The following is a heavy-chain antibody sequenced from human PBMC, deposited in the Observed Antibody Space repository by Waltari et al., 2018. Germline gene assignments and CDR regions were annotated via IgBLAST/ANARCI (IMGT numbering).Heavy chain of an antibody. D-gene: IGHD3-10*01. CDR2: IIPIFVTS. Sequence: QVQLVQSGAGVKKPGASVKVSCKASGYTFTSYAMHWVRQAPGQGLEWMGRIIPIFVTSNYEQKFQVRVTITADKSTSTAYMELSSLRSEDTAVYYCARAPITMVQGVKPYYYYGMDVWGQGTTVTVSS. V-gene: IGHV1-69*13. J-gene: IGHJ6*02. CDR1: GYTFTSYA. CDR3: ARAPITMVQGVKPYYYYGMDV.